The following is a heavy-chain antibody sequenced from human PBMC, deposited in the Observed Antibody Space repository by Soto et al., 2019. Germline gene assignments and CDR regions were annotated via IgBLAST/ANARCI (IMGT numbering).Heavy chain of an antibody. J-gene: IGHJ5*02. Sequence: SETLSLTCTASGASMSTYYWNWIRQSPGKGLESIGYIYSSGSANYNPSLKGRVAISIDTSKQQISLNLTSVTAADTAVYYCASAFGGWPHPSCGPGTLVTVSS. V-gene: IGHV4-59*01. CDR3: ASAFGGWPHPS. CDR2: IYSSGSA. CDR1: GASMSTYY. D-gene: IGHD6-19*01.